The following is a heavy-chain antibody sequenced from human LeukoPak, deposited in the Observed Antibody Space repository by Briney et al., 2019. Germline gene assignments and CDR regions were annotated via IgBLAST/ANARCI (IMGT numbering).Heavy chain of an antibody. D-gene: IGHD5-12*01. V-gene: IGHV3-30*03. CDR1: GFTFSSYG. J-gene: IGHJ6*03. CDR3: ARDSSGLYYYMDV. Sequence: GGSLRLSCAASGFTFSSYGTHWVRQAPGKGLDWVAVISYDGNNKYYADSVKGRFTISRDNSKNTLYLQMNSLRAEDTVVYYCARDSSGLYYYMDVWGEGTTVTISS. CDR2: ISYDGNNK.